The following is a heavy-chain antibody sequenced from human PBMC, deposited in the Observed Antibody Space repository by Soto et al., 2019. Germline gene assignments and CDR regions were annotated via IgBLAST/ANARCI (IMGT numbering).Heavy chain of an antibody. CDR1: GFTFSDYY. D-gene: IGHD3-22*01. J-gene: IGHJ4*02. V-gene: IGHV3-11*01. Sequence: QVQLVESGGGLVKPGGSLRLSCAASGFTFSDYYMSWIRQAPGKGLEWVSYIGSSGSTIYYADSVKGRFTISRDNAKNSRYLQMNSLRAEDTAVYYCAGDPNYDSSGYQKIFWGQGTLVTVSS. CDR3: AGDPNYDSSGYQKIF. CDR2: IGSSGSTI.